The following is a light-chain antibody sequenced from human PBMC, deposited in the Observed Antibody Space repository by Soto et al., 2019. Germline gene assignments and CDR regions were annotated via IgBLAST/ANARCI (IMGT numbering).Light chain of an antibody. CDR1: SSDVGGYNY. Sequence: QSALTQPRSVSGSPGQSVTISCTGTSSDVGGYNYVSWYQQHPGKAPKLMISDVRKRPSGVPDRFSGSKSGNTASLTISGLQAQDEADYYCCSHAGSFLKVFGTGTKLTVL. J-gene: IGLJ1*01. V-gene: IGLV2-11*01. CDR3: CSHAGSFLKV. CDR2: DVR.